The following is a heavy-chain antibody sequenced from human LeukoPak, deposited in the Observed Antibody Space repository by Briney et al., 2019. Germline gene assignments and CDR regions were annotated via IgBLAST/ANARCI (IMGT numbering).Heavy chain of an antibody. CDR1: GYSFTSYW. D-gene: IGHD2-15*01. J-gene: IGHJ3*02. CDR3: ARGEVRISRRDDCSAFDI. CDR2: IYPGDSDT. Sequence: RGESLKISCKGSGYSFTSYWIGWVRQMPGKGLEWMGIIYPGDSDTRYSPSFQGQVTISADKSISTAYLQWSSLKASDTAMYYCARGEVRISRRDDCSAFDIWGQGTMVTVSS. V-gene: IGHV5-51*01.